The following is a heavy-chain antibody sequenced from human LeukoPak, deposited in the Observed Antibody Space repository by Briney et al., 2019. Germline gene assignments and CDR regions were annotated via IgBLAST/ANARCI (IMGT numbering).Heavy chain of an antibody. CDR2: IRSKAYGGTT. V-gene: IGHV3-49*04. J-gene: IGHJ6*02. Sequence: GGSLRLSCTASGFTFGDYAMSWVRQAPEKGLEWVGFIRSKAYGGTTEYAASVKGRFTISRDDSKSIAYLQMDSLKTEDTAVYYCTVGSLEWLFFDDGMDVWGQGTTVTVSS. CDR1: GFTFGDYA. D-gene: IGHD3-3*01. CDR3: TVGSLEWLFFDDGMDV.